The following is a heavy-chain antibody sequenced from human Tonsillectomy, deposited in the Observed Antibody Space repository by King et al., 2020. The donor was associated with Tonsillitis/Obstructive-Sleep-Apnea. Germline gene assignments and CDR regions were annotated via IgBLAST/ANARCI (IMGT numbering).Heavy chain of an antibody. CDR2: ISSSGSTI. D-gene: IGHD3-10*01. CDR1: GFTFSSFE. Sequence: LVESGGGLVQPGGSLRLSCAASGFTFSSFEMNWVRQAPGKGLEWVSYISSSGSTIYYADSVKGRFTISRDNAKNSLYLQMNSLRAEDTAVYYCASGLVRGVIIMAVFDYWGQGTLVTVSS. V-gene: IGHV3-48*03. CDR3: ASGLVRGVIIMAVFDY. J-gene: IGHJ4*02.